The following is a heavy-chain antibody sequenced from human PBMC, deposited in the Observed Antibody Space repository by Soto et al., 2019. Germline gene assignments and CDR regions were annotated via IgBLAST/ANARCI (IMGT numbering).Heavy chain of an antibody. V-gene: IGHV1-58*02. CDR3: AAGSYYDYIWGSYRYTAFDY. J-gene: IGHJ4*02. CDR2: IVVGSGNT. Sequence: SVKVSCKASGFTFTSSAMQWVRQARGQRLEWIGWIVVGSGNTNYAQKFQERVTITRDMSTSTAYMELSSLRSEDTAVYYCAAGSYYDYIWGSYRYTAFDYWGQGTLVTVSS. CDR1: GFTFTSSA. D-gene: IGHD3-16*02.